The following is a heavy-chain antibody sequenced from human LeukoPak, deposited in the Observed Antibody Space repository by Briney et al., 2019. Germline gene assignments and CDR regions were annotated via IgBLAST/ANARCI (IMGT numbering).Heavy chain of an antibody. J-gene: IGHJ3*01. CDR1: GFTFSDYA. D-gene: IGHD3-3*01. CDR2: LSYGGTNK. V-gene: IGHV3-30-3*01. Sequence: PGGSLRLSCAPSGFTFSDYAMHWVRQAPGKGLEWVAVLSYGGTNKYYADSVKGRFTISRDNSKNTMFLQMNSLRAEDTAVYHCARDRSGYANDAFDFWGQGTMVTVSS. CDR3: ARDRSGYANDAFDF.